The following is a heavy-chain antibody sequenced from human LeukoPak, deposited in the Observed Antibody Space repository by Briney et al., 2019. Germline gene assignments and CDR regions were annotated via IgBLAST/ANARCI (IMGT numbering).Heavy chain of an antibody. D-gene: IGHD3-10*01. CDR2: IIPILGIA. V-gene: IGHV1-69*04. Sequence: ASVKVSCKASGGTFSSYAISWVRQAPGQGLEWMGRIIPILGIANYAQKFQGRVTITADKSTSTAYMELSSLRSEDTAVYYCARDLSGSYMSDYWGQGTLVTVSS. CDR1: GGTFSSYA. CDR3: ARDLSGSYMSDY. J-gene: IGHJ4*02.